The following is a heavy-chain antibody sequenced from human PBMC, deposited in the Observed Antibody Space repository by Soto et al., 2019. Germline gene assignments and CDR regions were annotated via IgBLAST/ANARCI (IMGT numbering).Heavy chain of an antibody. CDR3: AREGVTPSYYYYYGMDV. CDR2: ISYSGST. J-gene: IGHJ6*02. D-gene: IGHD5-18*01. CDR1: GGSISSYY. Sequence: QVQLQESGPGLVKPSETLSLTCTVSGGSISSYYWSWIRQPPEKGLEWIGYISYSGSTNYNSSLKSRVTISVDTSKNQFSLKLSSVTAADTAVYYCAREGVTPSYYYYYGMDVWGQGTTVTVSS. V-gene: IGHV4-59*01.